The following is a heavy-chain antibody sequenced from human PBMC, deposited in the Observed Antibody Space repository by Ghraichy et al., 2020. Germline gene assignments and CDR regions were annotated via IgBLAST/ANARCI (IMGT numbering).Heavy chain of an antibody. Sequence: SETLSLTCAVSDGSFSNYYWSWIRQPPGKGLEWIGEINHSGRTNYNPSLKSRVSISRDASKNQLSLTMSSVTAADTAVYYCVGLYCRTEDWFDPWGQGTPVTVSS. CDR3: VGLYCRTEDWFDP. V-gene: IGHV4-34*01. CDR2: INHSGRT. D-gene: IGHD2-2*01. CDR1: DGSFSNYY. J-gene: IGHJ5*02.